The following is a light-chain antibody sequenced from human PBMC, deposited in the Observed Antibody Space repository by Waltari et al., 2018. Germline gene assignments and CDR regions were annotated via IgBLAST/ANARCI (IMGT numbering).Light chain of an antibody. CDR3: YSAADNFVV. Sequence: SYELTQPSSVSVSPGQTARITCSGAVLAKKYARWFQQKPGQAPVLVIYKDSERPSGIPERFSGSSSGTTVTLTISGAQVEDEADYYCYSAADNFVVFGGGTKLTVL. J-gene: IGLJ2*01. CDR1: VLAKKY. V-gene: IGLV3-27*01. CDR2: KDS.